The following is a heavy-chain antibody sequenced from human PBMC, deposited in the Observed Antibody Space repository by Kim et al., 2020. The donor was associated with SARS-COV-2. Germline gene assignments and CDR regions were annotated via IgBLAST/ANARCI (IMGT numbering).Heavy chain of an antibody. Sequence: SETLSLTCAVYGGSFSGYYWSWIRQPPGKGLEWIGEINHSGSTNYNPSLKSRVTISVDTSKNQFSLKLSSVTAADTAVYYCARGDYKLMDVWGQGTTVTVSS. J-gene: IGHJ6*02. CDR1: GGSFSGYY. V-gene: IGHV4-34*01. CDR3: ARGDYKLMDV. D-gene: IGHD1-20*01. CDR2: INHSGST.